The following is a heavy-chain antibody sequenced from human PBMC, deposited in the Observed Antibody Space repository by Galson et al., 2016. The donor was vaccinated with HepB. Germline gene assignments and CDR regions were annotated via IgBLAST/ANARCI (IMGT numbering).Heavy chain of an antibody. J-gene: IGHJ6*03. CDR2: IWHDGSKS. D-gene: IGHD6-13*01. CDR1: GFTSSSYV. CDR3: ARYGIAAGATLFNYHLYYMDV. V-gene: IGHV3-33*01. Sequence: SLRLSCAASGFTSSSYVMHWVRQAPGNGLEWVALIWHDGSKSYYVNSVKGRFTISRDNSRNTVYLQMNSLRVEDTAVYYCARYGIAAGATLFNYHLYYMDVWGKGTTVTVSS.